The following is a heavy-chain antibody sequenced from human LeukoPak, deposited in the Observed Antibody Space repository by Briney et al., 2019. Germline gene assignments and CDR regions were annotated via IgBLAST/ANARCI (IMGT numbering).Heavy chain of an antibody. CDR2: ISSSSSYI. J-gene: IGHJ5*02. CDR1: GFTSSSYS. V-gene: IGHV3-21*01. D-gene: IGHD1-7*01. CDR3: ARERTGTTPEYNWFDP. Sequence: GGSLRLSCAASGFTSSSYSMNWVRQAPGKGLEWVSSISSSSSYIYYADSVKGRFTISRDNAKNSLYLQMNSLRAEDTAVYYCARERTGTTPEYNWFDPWGQGTLVTVSS.